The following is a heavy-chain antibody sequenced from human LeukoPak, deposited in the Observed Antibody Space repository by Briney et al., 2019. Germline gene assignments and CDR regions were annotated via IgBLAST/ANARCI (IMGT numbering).Heavy chain of an antibody. Sequence: GGSLRLSCATSGFTFNSAWMSWVRQAPGKGLEWVGRIKGKTAAGAPDYVASVKGRFTISRDDSKNTLFLQMNSLKTEDTAVYYCITGDYDFWSGFYSPNHYFDYWGQGTLVTVSS. J-gene: IGHJ4*02. CDR2: IKGKTAAGAP. V-gene: IGHV3-15*01. D-gene: IGHD3-3*01. CDR3: ITGDYDFWSGFYSPNHYFDY. CDR1: GFTFNSAW.